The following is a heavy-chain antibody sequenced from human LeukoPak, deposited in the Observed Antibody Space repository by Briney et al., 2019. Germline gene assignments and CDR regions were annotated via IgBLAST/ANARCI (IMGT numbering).Heavy chain of an antibody. Sequence: GESLKISCKGAGYNFTKFWLGWVRQKPGKGLEWMGIIFPGDSDTRYSPSFEGQVTISADKSLSTAYLQWTSLKVSDTAMYYCARDKGRMQQLESYWGQGTLVTVSS. CDR3: ARDKGRMQQLESY. CDR2: IFPGDSDT. CDR1: GYNFTKFW. V-gene: IGHV5-51*01. D-gene: IGHD6-13*01. J-gene: IGHJ4*02.